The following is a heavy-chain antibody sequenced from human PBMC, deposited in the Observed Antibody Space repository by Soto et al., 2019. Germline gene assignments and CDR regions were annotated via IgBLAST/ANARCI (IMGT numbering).Heavy chain of an antibody. CDR3: AREKGYCSDTSCPDFES. V-gene: IGHV1-69*08. Sequence: QVQLVQSGAEVKKPGSSVKVSCKASGGTLSSYNFRWVRQAPGQGVEWMGRVIPNLGVTNYAKKFEGRFTIVVDTSTSTAYMEMHSLRYEDTAVYYCAREKGYCSDTSCPDFESWGQGTLVTVYS. D-gene: IGHD2-15*01. J-gene: IGHJ4*02. CDR1: GGTLSSYN. CDR2: VIPNLGVT.